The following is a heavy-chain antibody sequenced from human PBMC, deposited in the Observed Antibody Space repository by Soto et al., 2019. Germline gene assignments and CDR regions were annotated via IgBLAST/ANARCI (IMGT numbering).Heavy chain of an antibody. CDR2: IYYSGST. CDR3: ARRTNWFDP. V-gene: IGHV4-39*01. J-gene: IGHJ5*02. CDR1: VGSISISSYD. Sequence: PAETLCLACTFPVGSISISSYDWGRIRQPPGKGLEWIGSIYYSGSTYYNPSLKSRVTISVDTSKNQFSLKLSSVTAADTAVYYCARRTNWFDPWGQGTLVTVSS.